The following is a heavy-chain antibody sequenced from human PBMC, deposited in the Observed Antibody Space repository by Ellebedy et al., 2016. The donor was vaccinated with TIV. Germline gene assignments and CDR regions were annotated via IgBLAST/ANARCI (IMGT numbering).Heavy chain of an antibody. V-gene: IGHV1-69*05. CDR2: IIPIFGTA. D-gene: IGHD3-22*01. CDR1: GGTFSSYA. CDR3: AAVEYYYDSSGYP. Sequence: SVKVSXXASGGTFSSYAISWVRQAPGQGLEWMGGIIPIFGTANYAQKFQERVTITRDMSTSTAYMELSSLRSEDTAVYYCAAVEYYYDSSGYPWGQGTLVTVSS. J-gene: IGHJ5*02.